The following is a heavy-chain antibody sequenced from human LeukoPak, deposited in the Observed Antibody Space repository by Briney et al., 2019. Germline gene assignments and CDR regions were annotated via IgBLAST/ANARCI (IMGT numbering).Heavy chain of an antibody. V-gene: IGHV1-24*01. D-gene: IGHD3-10*01. CDR1: GYTLTELS. CDR3: ATYYYGSGSYFGY. Sequence: ASVKVSCKVSGYTLTELSMHWVRQAPGKGLEWMGGFDPEDGETIYAQKFQGRVTMTEDTSTDTTYMELSSLRSEDTAVYYCATYYYGSGSYFGYWGQGTLATVSS. CDR2: FDPEDGET. J-gene: IGHJ4*02.